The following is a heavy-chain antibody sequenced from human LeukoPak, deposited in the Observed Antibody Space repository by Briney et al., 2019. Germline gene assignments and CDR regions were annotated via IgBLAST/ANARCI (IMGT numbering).Heavy chain of an antibody. J-gene: IGHJ6*03. D-gene: IGHD6-6*01. CDR1: GGTFSSYA. CDR2: ISAYNGNT. CDR3: ARDGSSSSYYYYYYMDV. V-gene: IGHV1-18*01. Sequence: ASVKVSCKASGGTFSSYAISWVRQAPGQGLEWMGWISAYNGNTNYAQKLQGRVTMTTDTSTSTAYMELRSLRSDDTAVYYCARDGSSSSYYYYYYMDVWGKGTTVTVSS.